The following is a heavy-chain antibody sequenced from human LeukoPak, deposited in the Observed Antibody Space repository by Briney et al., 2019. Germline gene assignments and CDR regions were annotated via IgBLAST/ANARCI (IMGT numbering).Heavy chain of an antibody. J-gene: IGHJ6*02. Sequence: PGGSLRLSCAASGFTFSSYSMNWVRQAPGKGLEWVSSISSSSSYIYYADSVKGRFTISRDNAKNSLYLQMNSLKAEDAAVYYCFATNYYYYGMDVWGQGTTVTVSS. CDR2: ISSSSSYI. V-gene: IGHV3-21*01. CDR3: FATNYYYYGMDV. D-gene: IGHD5-12*01. CDR1: GFTFSSYS.